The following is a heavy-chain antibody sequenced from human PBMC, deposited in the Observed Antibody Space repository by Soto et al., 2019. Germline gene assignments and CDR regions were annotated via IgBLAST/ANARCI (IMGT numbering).Heavy chain of an antibody. CDR3: AKDRNRGQRFDLGY. CDR2: ITGRAGST. J-gene: IGHJ4*02. D-gene: IGHD5-12*01. CDR1: GFTFSSYG. V-gene: IGHV3-23*01. Sequence: EVQLLESGGGLVQPGGSLRLSWAASGFTFSSYGMSWVRQAPGKGLEWVSSITGRAGSTYYADSVKGRFTISRDNSKNTLYLQMNSLRAEDTAVYYCAKDRNRGQRFDLGYWGQGTLVTVSS.